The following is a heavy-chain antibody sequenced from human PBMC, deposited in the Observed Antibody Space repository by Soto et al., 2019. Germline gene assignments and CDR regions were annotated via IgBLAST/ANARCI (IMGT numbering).Heavy chain of an antibody. Sequence: ASVKVSCKASGGTFSSYAISWVRQAPGQGLEWMGGIIPIFGTANYAQKFQGRVTITADESTSTAYMELSSLRSEDTAVYCCAMGIVGATLFDPWGQGTLVTVSS. D-gene: IGHD1-26*01. CDR3: AMGIVGATLFDP. CDR1: GGTFSSYA. J-gene: IGHJ5*02. CDR2: IIPIFGTA. V-gene: IGHV1-69*13.